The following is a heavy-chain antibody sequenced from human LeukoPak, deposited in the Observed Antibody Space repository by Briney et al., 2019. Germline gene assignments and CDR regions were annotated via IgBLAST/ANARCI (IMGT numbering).Heavy chain of an antibody. V-gene: IGHV4-4*07. CDR3: PRGGTLFTYFDS. CDR1: GGSTSDNY. J-gene: IGHJ4*02. Sequence: SETLSLPFYLAGGSTSDNYWNWIRQPAGQGLEWFGRIYYTGNTAYNPSLESRLTMSLDTAKNQFSLKGTSVTAADTADYHSPRGGTLFTYFDSWGQGTLVTVSS. D-gene: IGHD3-10*02. CDR2: IYYTGNT.